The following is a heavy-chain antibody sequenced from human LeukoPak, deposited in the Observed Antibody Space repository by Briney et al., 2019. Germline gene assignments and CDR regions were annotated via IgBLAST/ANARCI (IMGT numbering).Heavy chain of an antibody. CDR2: MNPNSGDT. J-gene: IGHJ5*02. D-gene: IGHD3-10*01. CDR1: GYTFTGYY. CDR3: ARSGFGSGISFDL. Sequence: LGASVKVSCKASGYTFTGYYMHWVRQAPGQGLEWMGWMNPNSGDTGYPQKFQGRVTMTRDTSITTAYMELSSLRSEDTAVYYCARSGFGSGISFDLWGQGTLVTVSS. V-gene: IGHV1-8*02.